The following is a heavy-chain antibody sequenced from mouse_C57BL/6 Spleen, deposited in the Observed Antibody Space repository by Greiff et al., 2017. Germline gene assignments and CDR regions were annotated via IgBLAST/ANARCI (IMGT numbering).Heavy chain of an antibody. CDR2: IDPKSGGT. CDR3: ARSECYDYETVFAY. J-gene: IGHJ3*01. CDR1: GYTFTSYW. D-gene: IGHD2-4*01. Sequence: VQLQQPGAELVKPGASVKLSCKASGYTFTSYWMHWVKQRPGRGLEWIGRIDPKSGGTKYNEKFKSKATLTVDKPSSTAYMQLSSLTSEDSAVYYCARSECYDYETVFAYWGQGTLVTVSA. V-gene: IGHV1-72*01.